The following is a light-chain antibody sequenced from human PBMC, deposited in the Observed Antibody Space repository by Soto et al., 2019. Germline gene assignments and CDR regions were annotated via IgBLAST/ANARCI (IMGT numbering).Light chain of an antibody. CDR1: QSVSSSY. CDR2: GAS. CDR3: QQYGTSPWT. J-gene: IGKJ1*01. Sequence: EIVLTQSPGTLSLSPGERATLSCRASQSVSSSYLAWYQQKPGQAPRLLIYGASSRATGIPDRFSGSGSGTDFTLTNRRLEPEDFAVYYCQQYGTSPWTFGQGTKVEI. V-gene: IGKV3-20*01.